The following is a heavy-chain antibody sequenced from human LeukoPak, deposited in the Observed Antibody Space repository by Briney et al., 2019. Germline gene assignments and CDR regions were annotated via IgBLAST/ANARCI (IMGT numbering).Heavy chain of an antibody. CDR3: ARLSTSPHHFP. V-gene: IGHV1-2*06. J-gene: IGHJ5*02. D-gene: IGHD5/OR15-5a*01. CDR1: GYTFTGYC. CDR2: INPNSGDT. Sequence: GASVKVSCKASGYTFTGYCLHWVRQAPGQGLEWMGRINPNSGDTYYTQDFQGRITMTRDTSLSTAYLELSTLRSNDTAVYYCARLSTSPHHFPWGQGTLVTVSS.